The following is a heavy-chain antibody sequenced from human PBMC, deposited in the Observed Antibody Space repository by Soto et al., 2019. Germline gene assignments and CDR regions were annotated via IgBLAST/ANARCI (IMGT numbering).Heavy chain of an antibody. V-gene: IGHV2-5*02. CDR2: IYWDDDK. D-gene: IGHD6-13*01. J-gene: IGHJ4*02. CDR3: AHRHMAAAGLFDY. Sequence: QITLKESGPTLVKPTQTLTLTCTFSGFSLSTTKVGVGSIRQPPGKALEWLALIYWDDDKRYSPSLKSRLTIPKDTSKNQVVLAMTNVDPVDTATYYCAHRHMAAAGLFDYWGQGTLVTVSS. CDR1: GFSLSTTKVG.